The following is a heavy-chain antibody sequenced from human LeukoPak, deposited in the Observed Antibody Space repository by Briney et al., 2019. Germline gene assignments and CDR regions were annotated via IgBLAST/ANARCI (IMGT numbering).Heavy chain of an antibody. Sequence: GGSLRLSCSASGFTFSTYSIQWVRQAPGKGLEWVSSISSRGDYIYYADSVKGRFTISRDNAKNSVYLQMISLRAEDTAVYYCARHRVVGATWGRDYWGQGTRVSVSS. V-gene: IGHV3-21*01. CDR2: ISSRGDYI. D-gene: IGHD1-26*01. CDR3: ARHRVVGATWGRDY. CDR1: GFTFSTYS. J-gene: IGHJ4*02.